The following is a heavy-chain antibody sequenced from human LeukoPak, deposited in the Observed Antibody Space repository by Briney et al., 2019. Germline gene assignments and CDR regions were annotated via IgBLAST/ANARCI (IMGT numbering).Heavy chain of an antibody. CDR3: ARDLDTVTTSSPYYYGMDV. V-gene: IGHV1-69*13. Sequence: SVKVSCKASGGTFSTYAISWVRQAPGQGLEWMGGIIPIFGTPNYAQKFQGRVTINADESTSTAYMELSSLRSEDTAVYYCARDLDTVTTSSPYYYGMDVWGQGTTVTVSS. CDR1: GGTFSTYA. D-gene: IGHD4-17*01. J-gene: IGHJ6*02. CDR2: IIPIFGTP.